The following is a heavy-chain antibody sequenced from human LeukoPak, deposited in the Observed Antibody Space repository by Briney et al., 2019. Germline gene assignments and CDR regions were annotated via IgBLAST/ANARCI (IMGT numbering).Heavy chain of an antibody. D-gene: IGHD1-1*01. J-gene: IGHJ4*02. CDR2: INHSGST. CDR3: ARGPRPTVDY. CDR1: GGSFSGYY. V-gene: IGHV4-34*01. Sequence: SETLSLTCAVYGGSFSGYYWSWIRQPPGKGLEWIGEINHSGSTNYNPSLKSRVTISVDTSKNQFSLKLSSVTAADTAVYYCARGPRPTVDYGGQGTLVTVSS.